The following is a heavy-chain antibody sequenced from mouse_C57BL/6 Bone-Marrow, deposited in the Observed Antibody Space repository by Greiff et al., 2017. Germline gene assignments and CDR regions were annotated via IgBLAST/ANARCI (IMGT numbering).Heavy chain of an antibody. V-gene: IGHV1-19*01. CDR3: ARCIYYGNFAFDY. CDR1: GYTFTDYY. Sequence: EVQLQQSGPVLVKPGASVKMSCKASGYTFTDYYMNWVKQSHGKSLEWIGVINPYNGGTSYNQKFKGKATLTVDKSSSTAYMELNSLISEDSAVYYCARCIYYGNFAFDYWGQGTTLTVSS. J-gene: IGHJ2*01. D-gene: IGHD2-1*01. CDR2: INPYNGGT.